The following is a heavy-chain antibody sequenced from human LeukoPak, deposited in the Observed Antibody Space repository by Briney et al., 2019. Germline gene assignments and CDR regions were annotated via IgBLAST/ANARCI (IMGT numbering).Heavy chain of an antibody. CDR1: GYTFTGYC. CDR2: INPNSGGT. CDR3: ARDLKLLWFGELVFGVSGLSDY. D-gene: IGHD3-10*01. Sequence: ASVKVSCKASGYTFTGYCMHWVRQAPGQGLEWMGWINPNSGGTNYAQKFQGRVTMTRDTSISTAYMELSRLRSDDTAVYYCARDLKLLWFGELVFGVSGLSDYWGQGTLVTVSS. V-gene: IGHV1-2*02. J-gene: IGHJ4*02.